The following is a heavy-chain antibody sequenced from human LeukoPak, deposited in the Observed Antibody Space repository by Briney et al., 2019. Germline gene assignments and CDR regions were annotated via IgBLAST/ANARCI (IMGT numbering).Heavy chain of an antibody. CDR3: AKPRENSSGVGRYFDY. D-gene: IGHD6-19*01. Sequence: PGGSLRLSCAASGFTFSSYAMSCVRQAPGKGLEWVSAISGSGSSTYYADSVKGRFTISRDNSKNTLYLQMNSLRAEDTAVYYCAKPRENSSGVGRYFDYWGQGTLVTVSS. V-gene: IGHV3-23*01. CDR2: ISGSGSST. J-gene: IGHJ4*02. CDR1: GFTFSSYA.